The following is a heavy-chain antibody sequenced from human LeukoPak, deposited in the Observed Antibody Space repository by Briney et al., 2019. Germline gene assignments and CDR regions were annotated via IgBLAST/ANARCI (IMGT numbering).Heavy chain of an antibody. CDR1: GGSMRSFY. CDR2: IYHNGNT. CDR3: ARHVPGDSYWIFDL. Sequence: PSETLSLTCTVSGGSMRSFYWTWIRQPPGKGLEWIGYIYHNGNTIYNPSLKSRVTISINVSKNQFSLSLTSVTAADTAVYYCARHVPGDSYWIFDLWGRGTLVTVSS. J-gene: IGHJ2*01. D-gene: IGHD1-1*01. V-gene: IGHV4-59*01.